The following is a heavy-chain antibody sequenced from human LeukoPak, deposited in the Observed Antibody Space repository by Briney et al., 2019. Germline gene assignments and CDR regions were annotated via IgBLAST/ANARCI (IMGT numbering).Heavy chain of an antibody. CDR3: ARVGARKAFDI. D-gene: IGHD1-26*01. V-gene: IGHV3-11*01. CDR1: GFTFSDYY. Sequence: GGSLRLSCAASGFTFSDYYMSWIRQAPGKGLEWVSYISSSGSIIYYADSVKGRFTISRDDAKNSLYLQMNSLRAEDTAVYYCARVGARKAFDIWGQGTMVTVSS. CDR2: ISSSGSII. J-gene: IGHJ3*02.